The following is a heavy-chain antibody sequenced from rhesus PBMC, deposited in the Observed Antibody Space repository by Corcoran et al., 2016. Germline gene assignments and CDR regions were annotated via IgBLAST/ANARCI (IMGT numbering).Heavy chain of an antibody. CDR1: GGSISGYD. Sequence: QVQLQESGPGLVKPSATLSLTCTVSGGSISGYDWSWLRKPPGKGLEWIGKIDGNGAGTNYNPSIKSRDTISKDTAKNQFSLKLSSVTAADTAVYYCARRRSFDSWGQGVVVTVSS. J-gene: IGHJ6*01. V-gene: IGHV4-81*01. CDR2: IDGNGAGT. CDR3: ARRRSFDS. D-gene: IGHD2-39*01.